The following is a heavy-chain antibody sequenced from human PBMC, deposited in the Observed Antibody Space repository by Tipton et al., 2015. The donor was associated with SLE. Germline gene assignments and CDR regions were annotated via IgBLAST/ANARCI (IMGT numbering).Heavy chain of an antibody. J-gene: IGHJ4*02. V-gene: IGHV3-30*04. CDR1: GFMFSTYA. Sequence: RSLRLSCAASGFMFSTYAIHWVRQATGKGLEWVAVISNDGGTTFYADSVRGRFTISRDNSKNTVYLQMNSLRAEDTAVFYCARGVRTGAGDYFDYWGQGTLVAVSS. D-gene: IGHD7-27*01. CDR2: ISNDGGTT. CDR3: ARGVRTGAGDYFDY.